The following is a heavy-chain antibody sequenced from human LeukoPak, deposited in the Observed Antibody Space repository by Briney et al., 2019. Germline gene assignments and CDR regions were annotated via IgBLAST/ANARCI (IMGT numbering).Heavy chain of an antibody. J-gene: IGHJ6*03. D-gene: IGHD3-10*01. CDR3: AKAGGPITIPYYMDV. CDR2: ISYDGSNK. V-gene: IGHV3-30*18. Sequence: GGSLRLSCAASGFTFSSYGMHWVRQAPGKGLEWVAVISYDGSNKYYADSVKGRFTISRDNSKNTLYLQMNSLRAEDTAVYYCAKAGGPITIPYYMDVWGKGTTVTVSS. CDR1: GFTFSSYG.